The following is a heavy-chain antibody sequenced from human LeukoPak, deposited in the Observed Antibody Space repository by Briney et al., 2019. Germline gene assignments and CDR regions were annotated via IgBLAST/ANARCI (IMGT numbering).Heavy chain of an antibody. J-gene: IGHJ4*02. D-gene: IGHD3-9*01. Sequence: PGGSLRLSCAASGFTFDDYAMHWVRQAPGKGLAVVSGISWNSGSIGYADSVKGRFTISSDNAKNSLYLQMNSLRAEDMALYYFSKPKAAYDILTAITGWGQGTLVTVSS. CDR2: ISWNSGSI. CDR3: SKPKAAYDILTAITG. V-gene: IGHV3-9*03. CDR1: GFTFDDYA.